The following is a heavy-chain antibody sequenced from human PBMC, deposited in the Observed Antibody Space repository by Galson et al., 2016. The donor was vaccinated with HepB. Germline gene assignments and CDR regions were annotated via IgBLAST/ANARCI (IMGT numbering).Heavy chain of an antibody. J-gene: IGHJ4*02. CDR1: GFTFSSHA. Sequence: SLRLSCAASGFTFSSHAMHWVRQAPGKGLEWVAVISYDGRNNYYADSVKGRFTITRDNSKNTLYLQMSSLRAEDTALYYCARDLEQLGDFDYWGQGTLVTVSS. V-gene: IGHV3-30*04. CDR2: ISYDGRNN. CDR3: ARDLEQLGDFDY. D-gene: IGHD6-6*01.